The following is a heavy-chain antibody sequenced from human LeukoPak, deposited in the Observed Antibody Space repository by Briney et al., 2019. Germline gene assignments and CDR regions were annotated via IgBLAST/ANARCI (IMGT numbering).Heavy chain of an antibody. CDR2: ISSSSYI. J-gene: IGHJ4*02. CDR1: GFTFSSYS. CDR3: ARRMSGSYYYSFDY. Sequence: GGSLRLACAASGFTFSSYSMNWVRQAPGKGLEWVSSISSSSYIYYADSVKGRFTISRDNAKNSLYLQMNSLRAEDTAVYYCARRMSGSYYYSFDYWGQGTLVTVSS. D-gene: IGHD1-26*01. V-gene: IGHV3-21*01.